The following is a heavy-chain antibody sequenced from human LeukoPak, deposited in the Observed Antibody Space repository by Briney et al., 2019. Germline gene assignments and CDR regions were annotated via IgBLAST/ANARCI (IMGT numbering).Heavy chain of an antibody. J-gene: IGHJ4*02. CDR1: GFTFKSYA. CDR3: AKDLDCSSTSCYKDY. D-gene: IGHD2-2*02. CDR2: INTNGANT. V-gene: IGHV3-64*04. Sequence: PGGSLRLSCSASGFTFKSYAMHWVRQAPGKGLEYVSSINTNGANTYYADSVKGRFTISRDNSKNTLYLQMNSLRAEDTAVYYCAKDLDCSSTSCYKDYWGQGTLVTVSS.